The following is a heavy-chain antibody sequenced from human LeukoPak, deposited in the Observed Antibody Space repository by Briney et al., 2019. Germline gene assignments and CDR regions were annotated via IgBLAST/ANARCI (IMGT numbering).Heavy chain of an antibody. CDR3: ARGRGYSSGWYRTSFDY. Sequence: SETLSLTCTVSGDSISSSTYYWDWIRQPPGKGLEWIGNVYYSGSTYYNPSLKSRVTISVDTSKNQFSLRLSSVTAADTAVYYCARGRGYSSGWYRTSFDYWGQGTLATVSS. CDR2: VYYSGST. V-gene: IGHV4-39*07. CDR1: GDSISSSTYY. D-gene: IGHD6-19*01. J-gene: IGHJ4*02.